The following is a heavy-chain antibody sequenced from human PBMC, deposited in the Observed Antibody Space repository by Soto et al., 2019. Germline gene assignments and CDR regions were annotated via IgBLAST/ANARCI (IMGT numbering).Heavy chain of an antibody. CDR2: IIPISGTA. J-gene: IGHJ5*02. Sequence: SVKVSCKASGGPFSTYAISWVRQAPGQGLEWMGGIIPISGTANYAQRFLGRVTISADDSTSTDYMELRTLTADDPAVYYCGKPRTMAPPTWFAPWGQGTQVTVSS. V-gene: IGHV1-69*13. CDR3: GKPRTMAPPTWFAP. D-gene: IGHD3-10*01. CDR1: GGPFSTYA.